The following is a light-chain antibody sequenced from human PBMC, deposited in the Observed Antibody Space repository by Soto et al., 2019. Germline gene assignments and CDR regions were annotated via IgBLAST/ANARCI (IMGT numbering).Light chain of an antibody. CDR3: QTWGTGIAV. Sequence: QPVLTQSPSASASLGASVKLTCTVSSGYSSYAIAWHQQQPEKGPRYLMKLNSDGSHSKGGGIPDRFSGSSSGAERYLIISSLQSEDEADYYCQTWGTGIAVFGGGTQLTVL. CDR2: LNSDGSH. J-gene: IGLJ7*01. V-gene: IGLV4-69*01. CDR1: SGYSSYA.